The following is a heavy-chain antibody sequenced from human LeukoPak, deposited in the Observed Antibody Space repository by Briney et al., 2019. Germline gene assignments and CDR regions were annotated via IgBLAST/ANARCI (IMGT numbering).Heavy chain of an antibody. Sequence: SETLSLTCTVSGGSISSYYWTWIRQPAGKGLEWIGRIYPSGSTNYNPYLKSRVTMSVDTSKNQFSLKLSSVTAADTAVYYCARENSGSYREFDYWGQGTLVTVSS. D-gene: IGHD1-26*01. J-gene: IGHJ4*02. CDR1: GGSISSYY. V-gene: IGHV4-4*07. CDR2: IYPSGST. CDR3: ARENSGSYREFDY.